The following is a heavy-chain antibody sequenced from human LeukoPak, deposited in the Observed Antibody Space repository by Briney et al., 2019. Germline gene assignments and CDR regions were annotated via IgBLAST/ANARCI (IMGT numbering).Heavy chain of an antibody. V-gene: IGHV3-7*01. CDR3: ARERRPAVLYFDY. D-gene: IGHD2-8*01. CDR1: GFTFSSYW. CDR2: IKQDGSEK. J-gene: IGHJ4*02. Sequence: GGSLRLSCAASGFTFSSYWMSWVRQAPGKGLEWVANIKQDGSEKYYVDSVKGRFTISRDNAKNSLYLQMNSLRAEDTAVYYCARERRPAVLYFDYWGQGTLVTVSS.